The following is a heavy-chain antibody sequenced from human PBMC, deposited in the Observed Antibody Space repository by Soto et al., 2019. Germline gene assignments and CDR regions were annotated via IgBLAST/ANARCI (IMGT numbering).Heavy chain of an antibody. CDR1: GGSISSGDYY. CDR2: IYYSGST. D-gene: IGHD3-22*01. J-gene: IGHJ6*02. V-gene: IGHV4-30-4*01. Sequence: PSETLSLTCTVSGGSISSGDYYWSWIRQPPGKGLEWIGYIYYSGSTYYNPSLKSRVTISVDTSKNQFSLKLSSVTAADTAVYYCARDYDYYDSRGSIWGMDVWGQGTTVTVSS. CDR3: ARDYDYYDSRGSIWGMDV.